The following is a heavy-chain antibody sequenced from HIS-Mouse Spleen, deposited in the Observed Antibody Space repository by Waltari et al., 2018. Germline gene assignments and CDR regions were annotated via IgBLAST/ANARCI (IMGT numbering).Heavy chain of an antibody. D-gene: IGHD2-15*01. Sequence: QVQLQESGPGLVKPSETLALTSTVSGGSLSSYYWSWIRQPAGKGLEWIGRIYTSGSTNYNPSLKSRVTMSVDTSKNQFSLKLSSVTAADTAVYYCARYCSGGSCYGGSFDYWGQGTLVTVSS. CDR2: IYTSGST. CDR1: GGSLSSYY. CDR3: ARYCSGGSCYGGSFDY. V-gene: IGHV4-4*07. J-gene: IGHJ4*02.